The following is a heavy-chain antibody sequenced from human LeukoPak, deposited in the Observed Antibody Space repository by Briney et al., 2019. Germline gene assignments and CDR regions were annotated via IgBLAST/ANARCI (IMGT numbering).Heavy chain of an antibody. V-gene: IGHV3-74*01. CDR2: INSDGTIT. CDR3: ARPGVGFDY. CDR1: GFTFASYW. Sequence: GGSLRLSCAASGFTFASYWMHWVRQAPGKGLVWLSCINSDGTITSYADSLEGRFTISRDNAKNTVYLQMNSLRAEDTAVYYCARPGVGFDYWGQGALVTVSS. J-gene: IGHJ4*02.